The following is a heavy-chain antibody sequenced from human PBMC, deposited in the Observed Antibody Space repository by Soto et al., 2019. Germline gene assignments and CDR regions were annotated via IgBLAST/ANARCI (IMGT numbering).Heavy chain of an antibody. Sequence: GASVKVSCKASGYTFTSYAMHWVRQAPGQRLEWMGWINAGNGNTKYSQKFQGRVTITRDTSASTAYMELSSLRSEDTAVYYCARNPGIAAPFDYWGQGTLVTVSS. CDR3: ARNPGIAAPFDY. CDR2: INAGNGNT. J-gene: IGHJ4*02. D-gene: IGHD6-13*01. CDR1: GYTFTSYA. V-gene: IGHV1-3*01.